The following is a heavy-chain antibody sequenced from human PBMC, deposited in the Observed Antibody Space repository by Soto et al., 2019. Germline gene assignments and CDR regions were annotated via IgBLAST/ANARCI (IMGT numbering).Heavy chain of an antibody. V-gene: IGHV1-8*01. CDR2: MDPNRGHS. J-gene: IGHJ4*02. D-gene: IGHD1-1*01. CDR3: ARGTGAASENTIDY. CDR1: GYNISSYD. Sequence: ASVKVSCKASGYNISSYDIIWVRQAAGQGLEWMGWMDPNRGHSDSVQNFRGRVTMTTSISASTAYMELSSLRSEDTAVYYCARGTGAASENTIDYWGQGTLVTVSS.